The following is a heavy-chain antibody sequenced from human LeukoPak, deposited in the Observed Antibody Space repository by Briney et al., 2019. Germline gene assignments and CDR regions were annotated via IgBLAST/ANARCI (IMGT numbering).Heavy chain of an antibody. CDR3: ARGWNSGYGIFDYYYYYMDV. J-gene: IGHJ6*03. Sequence: SETLSLTCTVSGGSISSYYWNWIRQPPGKGLEWIGSIYYSGSTNYNPSLKSRVTISVDTSKNQFSLKLSSVTAADTAVYYCARGWNSGYGIFDYYYYYMDVWGKGTTVTVSS. CDR1: GGSISSYY. D-gene: IGHD5-12*01. CDR2: IYYSGST. V-gene: IGHV4-59*01.